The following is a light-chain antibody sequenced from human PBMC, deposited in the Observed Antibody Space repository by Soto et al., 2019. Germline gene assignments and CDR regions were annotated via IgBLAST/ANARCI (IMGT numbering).Light chain of an antibody. J-gene: IGLJ3*02. CDR3: AVWDDSLNAWV. CDR2: SND. Sequence: QSVLTQPPLASGTPGQSVTISCSGSTSNIGSNTVNWYQQLPGTAPKLLVYSNDQRPSGVPDRFSASKSGTSAFLAISGLQSEDEADYDCAVWDDSLNAWVFGGGTKLTVL. CDR1: TSNIGSNT. V-gene: IGLV1-44*01.